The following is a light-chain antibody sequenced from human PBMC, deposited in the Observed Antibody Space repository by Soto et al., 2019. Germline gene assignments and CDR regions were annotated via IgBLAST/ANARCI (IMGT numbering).Light chain of an antibody. CDR3: QQYNNWPPMYT. Sequence: EIVLTQSPGTLSLSPGERATLSCRASHTISSSYLAWYQQKPGQAPRLLMYGISRRATGIPDRFSGSGSGTEFTLSISSLQSEDFAVYYCQQYNNWPPMYTFGQGTKVDIK. V-gene: IGKV3-20*01. J-gene: IGKJ2*01. CDR2: GIS. CDR1: HTISSSY.